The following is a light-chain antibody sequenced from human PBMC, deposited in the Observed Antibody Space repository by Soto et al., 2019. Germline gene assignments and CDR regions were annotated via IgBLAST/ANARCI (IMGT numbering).Light chain of an antibody. J-gene: IGKJ4*01. CDR3: QQRSKWPRT. CDR2: DAS. V-gene: IGKV3-11*01. Sequence: EIVLTQSPATLSLSPGERATLSCRASESISSYLAWYQQRPGQAPSLLIYDASNRATGIPARFSGSGSGTDFSLTSDNLEPEDFAVYYCQQRSKWPRTFGGGTKVEI. CDR1: ESISSY.